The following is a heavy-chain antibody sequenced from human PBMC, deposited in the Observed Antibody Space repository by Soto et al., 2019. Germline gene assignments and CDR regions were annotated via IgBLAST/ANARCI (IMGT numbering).Heavy chain of an antibody. CDR3: ATYRGPPGYSYCWYFDY. J-gene: IGHJ4*02. CDR1: GGSISSSNW. V-gene: IGHV4-4*02. D-gene: IGHD5-18*01. CDR2: IYHSGST. Sequence: SETLSLTCAVSGGSISSSNWWSWVRQPPGKGLEWIGEIYHSGSTNYNPSLKSRVTISVDKSKNQFSLKLSSVTAADTAVYYCATYRGPPGYSYCWYFDYWGQGPLVT.